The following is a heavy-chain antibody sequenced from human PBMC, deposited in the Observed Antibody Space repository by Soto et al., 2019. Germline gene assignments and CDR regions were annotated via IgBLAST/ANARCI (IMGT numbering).Heavy chain of an antibody. CDR1: GFSLRNRGVG. CDR2: IYGDDDK. Sequence: LANHTQTVTLTCAFSGFSLRNRGVGVGWIRQPPGKALEWLALIYGDDDKRYSPSLKSRLTITKDTSKNQVVLTMTNMDPVDTATYYCAHTHFVVVPAANSWGQGTRVSVSA. V-gene: IGHV2-5*02. D-gene: IGHD2-2*01. CDR3: AHTHFVVVPAANS. J-gene: IGHJ4*02.